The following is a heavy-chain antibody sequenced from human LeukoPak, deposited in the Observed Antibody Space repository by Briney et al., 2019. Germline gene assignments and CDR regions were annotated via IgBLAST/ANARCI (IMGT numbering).Heavy chain of an antibody. CDR2: IKPNSGGT. CDR3: ARDSMVRGVIITYAFDI. CDR1: GYTFTGYY. Sequence: ASVKVSCKASGYTFTGYYMHWVRQAPGQGLEWMGWIKPNSGGTNYAQKFQGRVTMTRDTSISTAYMELSRLRSDDTAVYYCARDSMVRGVIITYAFDIWGQGTMVTVSS. V-gene: IGHV1-2*02. D-gene: IGHD3-10*01. J-gene: IGHJ3*02.